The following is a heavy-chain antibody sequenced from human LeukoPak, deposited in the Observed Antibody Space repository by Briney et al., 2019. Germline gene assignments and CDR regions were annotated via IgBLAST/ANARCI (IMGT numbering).Heavy chain of an antibody. CDR2: ISSSGSTI. Sequence: GGSLRLSCAASGFTFSDYYMSWIRQAPGKGLEWVSYISSSGSTIYYADSVKGRFTISRDNAKNSLYLQMNSLRAEDTALYYCARSVKDGYNTPRHFDYWGQGTLVTVSS. CDR3: ARSVKDGYNTPRHFDY. D-gene: IGHD5-24*01. V-gene: IGHV3-11*01. J-gene: IGHJ4*02. CDR1: GFTFSDYY.